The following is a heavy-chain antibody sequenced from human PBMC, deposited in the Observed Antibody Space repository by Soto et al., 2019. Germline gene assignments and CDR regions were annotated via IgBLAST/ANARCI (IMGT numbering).Heavy chain of an antibody. V-gene: IGHV1-69*12. Sequence: QVQLEQSGAEVKKPGSSVKVSCKASGGTFSTSAISWVRQAPGQGLEWMGGIMPVFPTPDYAQKFQGRVTITADESTSTAYMEVSGLRSDDTAVYYCARDKDRLQLGANYYCSLDVWGQGPTVTVSS. CDR1: GGTFSTSA. J-gene: IGHJ6*02. D-gene: IGHD1-1*01. CDR3: ARDKDRLQLGANYYCSLDV. CDR2: IMPVFPTP.